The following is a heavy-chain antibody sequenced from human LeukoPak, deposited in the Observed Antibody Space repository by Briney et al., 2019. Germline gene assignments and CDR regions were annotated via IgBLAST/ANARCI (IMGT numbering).Heavy chain of an antibody. V-gene: IGHV1-2*02. Sequence: ASVKVSCKASGYTFTGYYVHWVRQAPGQGLEWMGWINPNSGGTNYAQKFQGRVTMTRDTSISTAYMELSRLRSDDTAVYYCARVQDYDFWSGYYYKTYYFDYWGQGTLVTVSS. CDR2: INPNSGGT. D-gene: IGHD3-3*01. J-gene: IGHJ4*02. CDR3: ARVQDYDFWSGYYYKTYYFDY. CDR1: GYTFTGYY.